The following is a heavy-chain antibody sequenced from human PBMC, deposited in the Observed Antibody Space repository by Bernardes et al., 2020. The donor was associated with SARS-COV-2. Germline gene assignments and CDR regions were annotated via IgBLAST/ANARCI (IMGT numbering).Heavy chain of an antibody. J-gene: IGHJ4*02. CDR2: ISWTRGSI. V-gene: IGHV3-9*01. CDR3: AKGYAGDFTDY. D-gene: IGHD4-17*01. CDR1: GFTFDDYA. Sequence: GGSLRLSCAASGFTFDDYAMHWVRQSPGKGLEWVSGISWTRGSICYADSVKGRFNISRDNAKNSLYLQMNSLRAEDTALYYCAKGYAGDFTDYWGQGTLVTVSS.